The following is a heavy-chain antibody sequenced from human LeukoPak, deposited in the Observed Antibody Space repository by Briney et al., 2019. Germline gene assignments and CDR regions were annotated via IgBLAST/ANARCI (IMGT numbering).Heavy chain of an antibody. CDR3: ARVLGWFDP. V-gene: IGHV4-34*01. CDR1: GGSISSYY. CDR2: INHSGST. J-gene: IGHJ5*02. D-gene: IGHD1-26*01. Sequence: SETLSLTCTVSGGSISSYYWSWIRQPPGKGLEWIGEINHSGSTNYNPSPKSRVTISVDTSKNQFSLKLSSVTAADTAVYYCARVLGWFDPWGQGTLVTVSS.